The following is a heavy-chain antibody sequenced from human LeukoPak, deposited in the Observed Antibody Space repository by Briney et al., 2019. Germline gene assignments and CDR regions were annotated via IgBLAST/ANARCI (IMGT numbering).Heavy chain of an antibody. V-gene: IGHV3-15*01. CDR2: IKSKTDGGTI. D-gene: IGHD6-13*01. CDR3: ATAAGIAAPGTKGIDY. CDR1: GFTFRNAW. J-gene: IGHJ4*02. Sequence: GGSLRLSCAASGFTFRNAWMSWARQAPGKGVEWIGRIKSKTDGGTIAYAAPVKGRFTISRDDSKNTLDLQMNSLKTEDTAVYYCATAAGIAAPGTKGIDYWGQGTLVTVSS.